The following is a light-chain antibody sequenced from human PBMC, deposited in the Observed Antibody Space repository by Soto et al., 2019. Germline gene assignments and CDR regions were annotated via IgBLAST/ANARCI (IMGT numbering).Light chain of an antibody. Sequence: VLTQSPATLSLSPGERATLFCKASQSVGIYMGWFQQKPGQAPRVLIYDATNRAGGVPARFSGSGSGTDFTLTISSLEAEDSAVYYCQQRDIWPALTFGGGNKLEIK. CDR1: QSVGIY. CDR2: DAT. CDR3: QQRDIWPALT. J-gene: IGKJ4*01. V-gene: IGKV3-11*01.